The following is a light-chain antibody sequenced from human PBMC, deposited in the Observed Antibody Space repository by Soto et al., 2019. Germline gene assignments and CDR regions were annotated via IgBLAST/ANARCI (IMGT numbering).Light chain of an antibody. Sequence: EIALTQSPATLSLSPGERATLSCRASQSVSRYLAWYQQKPGQAPRLLIYDASSRATGIPARFSGSGSGTDFTLTISRLEPEDFAVYYCQQYGSSPQTFGQGTKV. CDR3: QQYGSSPQT. CDR1: QSVSRY. J-gene: IGKJ1*01. CDR2: DAS. V-gene: IGKV3-20*01.